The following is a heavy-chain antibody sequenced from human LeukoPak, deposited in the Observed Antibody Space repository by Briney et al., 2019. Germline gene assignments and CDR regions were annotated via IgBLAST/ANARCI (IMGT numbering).Heavy chain of an antibody. D-gene: IGHD2-2*01. Sequence: PSETLSLTCTVSDDSISDYYRGWIRQPPGKGLEWIGYFHNSGTSTYNPSLKSRVTISADTSKNQFSLKLSSVTAADTAVYYCARVDCSSTSCYFDYWGQGTLVTVSS. CDR2: FHNSGTS. J-gene: IGHJ4*02. V-gene: IGHV4-59*08. CDR1: DDSISDYY. CDR3: ARVDCSSTSCYFDY.